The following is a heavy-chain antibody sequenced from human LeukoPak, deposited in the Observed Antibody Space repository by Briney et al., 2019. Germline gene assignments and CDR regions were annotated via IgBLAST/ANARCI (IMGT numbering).Heavy chain of an antibody. CDR2: ISGSGGVT. V-gene: IGHV3-23*01. Sequence: GGSLRLSCAASGFTFSAYAMNWVRQAPGLGLEWVSAISGSGGVTYHADSVKGRFTISRDNSKNTLYLQMNSLRTEDTAVYYCARERFRGHNYATDAFNIWGQGTMVTVSS. J-gene: IGHJ3*02. CDR1: GFTFSAYA. CDR3: ARERFRGHNYATDAFNI. D-gene: IGHD5-18*01.